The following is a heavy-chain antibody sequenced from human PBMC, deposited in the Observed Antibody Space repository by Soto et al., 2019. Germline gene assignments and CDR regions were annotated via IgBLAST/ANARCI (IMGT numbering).Heavy chain of an antibody. V-gene: IGHV1-2*02. J-gene: IGHJ5*02. Sequence: QVQLVQSGAEVKKPGASVKVSCKASGYTFTGYYMHWVRQAPGQGLEWMGWINPNSGGTNYAQKFQGRVTMTRDTSISTAYMELSRLRSYDTAVYYCAREAPYYYDSSGFPRFDPWGQGTLVTVSS. CDR1: GYTFTGYY. CDR2: INPNSGGT. CDR3: AREAPYYYDSSGFPRFDP. D-gene: IGHD3-22*01.